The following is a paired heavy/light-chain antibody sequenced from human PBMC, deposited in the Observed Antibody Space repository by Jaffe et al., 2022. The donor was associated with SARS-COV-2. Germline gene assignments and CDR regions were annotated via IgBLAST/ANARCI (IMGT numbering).Light chain of an antibody. V-gene: IGKV3-20*01. CDR3: QQYGSSLSYT. Sequence: EIVLTQSPGTLSLSPGERATLSCRASQSVSSSYLAWYQQKPGQAPRLLIYGASSRATGIPDRFSGSGSGTDFTLTISRLEPEDFAVYYCQQYGSSLSYTFGQGTKLEIK. CDR2: GAS. J-gene: IGKJ2*01. CDR1: QSVSSSY.
Heavy chain of an antibody. Sequence: QVQLVQSGAEVKKPGASVKVSCKASGYTFTSYGISWVRQAPGQGLEWMGWISAYNGNTNYAQKLQGRVTMTTDTSTSTAYMELRSLRSDDTAVYYCAREVRGYFDWLPRRVDGMDVWGQGTTVTVSS. CDR3: AREVRGYFDWLPRRVDGMDV. V-gene: IGHV1-18*01. CDR2: ISAYNGNT. CDR1: GYTFTSYG. D-gene: IGHD3-9*01. J-gene: IGHJ6*02.